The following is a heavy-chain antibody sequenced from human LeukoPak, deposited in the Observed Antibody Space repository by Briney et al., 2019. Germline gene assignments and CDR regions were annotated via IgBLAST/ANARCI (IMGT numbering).Heavy chain of an antibody. V-gene: IGHV3-11*01. CDR1: GFIFSDYY. D-gene: IGHD5-12*01. CDR3: ARDPGSGYEEHFDY. CDR2: ISSSGSTM. Sequence: PGGSLRLSCAASGFIFSDYYMSWIRQAPGKGLEWVSYISSSGSTMYYTDSVKGRFTISRDNAKDSLYLQMNSLRAEDTAVYYCARDPGSGYEEHFDYWGQGTLVTASS. J-gene: IGHJ4*02.